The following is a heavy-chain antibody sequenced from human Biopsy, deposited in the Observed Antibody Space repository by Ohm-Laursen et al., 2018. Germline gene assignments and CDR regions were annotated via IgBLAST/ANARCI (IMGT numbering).Heavy chain of an antibody. CDR2: VNPNSGDT. CDR1: GYTFTDYS. J-gene: IGHJ3*02. D-gene: IGHD3-10*01. V-gene: IGHV1-2*02. Sequence: SVKVSCKSSGYTFTDYSLHWVRQAPGQGLEWMGWVNPNSGDTNYAQKFQGRVTMTSDTSISTAYIELRRLISDDTAVYFCARDRMVTIITLVRADTFDIWGQGTLVSVSS. CDR3: ARDRMVTIITLVRADTFDI.